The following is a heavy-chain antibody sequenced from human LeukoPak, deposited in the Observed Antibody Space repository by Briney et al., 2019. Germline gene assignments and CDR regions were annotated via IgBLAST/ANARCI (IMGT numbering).Heavy chain of an antibody. D-gene: IGHD5-18*01. CDR3: AKVYSGDWYFAL. CDR1: GFTFDDYA. Sequence: GTSLRLSCAASGFTFDDYAMHWVRQAPGKGLEWVSLITGDGGITYYADSVKGRFTISRDNSKNSLYLQMNGLRTEDTALYYCAKVYSGDWYFALWGRGSLVTVSS. CDR2: ITGDGGIT. J-gene: IGHJ2*01. V-gene: IGHV3-43*02.